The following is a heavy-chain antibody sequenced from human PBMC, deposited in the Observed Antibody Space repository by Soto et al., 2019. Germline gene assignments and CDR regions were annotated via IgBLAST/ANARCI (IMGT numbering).Heavy chain of an antibody. J-gene: IGHJ5*02. CDR2: IYYSGST. Sequence: ETLSLTCTVSGGSISSSSYYWGWIRQPPGKGLEWIGSIYYSGSTYYNPSLKSRVTISVDTSKNQFSLKLSSVTATDTAVYYCAIHAFTVYCSGWYSEKTTIWFYPGGQGTLVTVSS. D-gene: IGHD6-19*01. CDR3: AIHAFTVYCSGWYSEKTTIWFYP. CDR1: GGSISSSSYY. V-gene: IGHV4-39*01.